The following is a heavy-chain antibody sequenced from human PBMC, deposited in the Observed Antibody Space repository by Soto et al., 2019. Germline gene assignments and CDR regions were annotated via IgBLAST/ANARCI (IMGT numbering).Heavy chain of an antibody. CDR2: MNPKSGNT. Sequence: ASVKVSCKASGYTFTIDDINLVRQASGQGLEWMGWMNPKSGNTGYAQKFQGRVAMTRNTSINTAYLELISPTSDDTAVYFCARAARRGNSRFYYFDLWGQGTPVTVSS. CDR3: ARAARRGNSRFYYFDL. CDR1: GYTFTIDD. D-gene: IGHD1-7*01. J-gene: IGHJ4*02. V-gene: IGHV1-8*01.